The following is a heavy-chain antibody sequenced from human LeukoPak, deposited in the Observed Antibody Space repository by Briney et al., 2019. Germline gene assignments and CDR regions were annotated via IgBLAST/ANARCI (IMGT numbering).Heavy chain of an antibody. Sequence: GGSLRLSCAASEFTFFAYSMSWVRQAPGKGLEWVANIKQDGSEKYYVDSVKGRFTISRDNAKHSLYLQMNSLRAEDTAVYYCARAGRKSRGVDLVRKKETGYYYYMDVWGKGTTVTVSS. J-gene: IGHJ6*03. D-gene: IGHD3-10*02. CDR1: EFTFFAYS. CDR3: ARAGRKSRGVDLVRKKETGYYYYMDV. V-gene: IGHV3-7*01. CDR2: IKQDGSEK.